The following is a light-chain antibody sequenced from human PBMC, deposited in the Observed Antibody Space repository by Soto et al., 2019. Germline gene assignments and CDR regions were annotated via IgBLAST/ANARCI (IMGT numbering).Light chain of an antibody. CDR2: GNS. J-gene: IGLJ1*01. Sequence: QSALTQPPSASGTPGQRVTISCSGSSSNIGSNTVNWYQQLPGTAPKLLIYGNSNRPSGVPDRFSGSRSGTSASLAITGLQAEDEADYYCQSYDSSLTGSKVFGSGTKVTVL. V-gene: IGLV1-40*01. CDR1: SSNIGSNT. CDR3: QSYDSSLTGSKV.